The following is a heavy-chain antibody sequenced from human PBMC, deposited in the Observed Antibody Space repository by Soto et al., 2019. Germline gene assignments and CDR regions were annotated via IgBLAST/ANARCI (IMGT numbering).Heavy chain of an antibody. J-gene: IGHJ4*02. Sequence: SETLSLTCSVSGGSISDYSWSWIRQPPGKGLEWIGHISYSGNTDYNPSLKSRVIILVDTSKNHFSLKLRSVTAANTAVYYCAGEEYSTSWATHRTVAYFDDWGQGTLVTVSS. V-gene: IGHV4-59*01. CDR2: ISYSGNT. D-gene: IGHD6-6*01. CDR3: AGEEYSTSWATHRTVAYFDD. CDR1: GGSISDYS.